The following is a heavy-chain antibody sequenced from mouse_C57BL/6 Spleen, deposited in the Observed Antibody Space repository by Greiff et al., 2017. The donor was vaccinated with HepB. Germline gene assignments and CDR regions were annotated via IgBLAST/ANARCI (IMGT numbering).Heavy chain of an antibody. CDR2: ISSGSSTI. Sequence: EVHLVESGGGLVKPGGSLKLSCAASGFTFSDYGMHWVRQAPEKGLEWVAYISSGSSTIYYADTVKGRFTISRDNAKNTLFLQMTSLRSEDTAMYYCARALPHYFDYWGQGTTLTVSS. CDR3: ARALPHYFDY. J-gene: IGHJ2*01. V-gene: IGHV5-17*01. CDR1: GFTFSDYG. D-gene: IGHD2-10*01.